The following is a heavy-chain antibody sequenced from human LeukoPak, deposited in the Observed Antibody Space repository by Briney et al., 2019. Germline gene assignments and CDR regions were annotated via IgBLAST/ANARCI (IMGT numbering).Heavy chain of an antibody. J-gene: IGHJ5*02. CDR2: ISSSSDNM. CDR3: ARDMVRGVPSLWFDP. Sequence: GGSLRLSCAPSGFTLCSYSMNWVPHAPGEGLEWVSSISSSSDNMSYADSVKGRFGISRNNAKNSLYLQMNSLRVEDTAVYYCARDMVRGVPSLWFDPWGQGTLVTVSS. CDR1: GFTLCSYS. V-gene: IGHV3-21*01. D-gene: IGHD3-10*01.